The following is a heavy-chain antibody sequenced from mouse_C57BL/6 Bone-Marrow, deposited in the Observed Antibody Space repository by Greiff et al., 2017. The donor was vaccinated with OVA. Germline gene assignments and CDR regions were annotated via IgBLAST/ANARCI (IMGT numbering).Heavy chain of an antibody. V-gene: IGHV1-20*01. CDR3: ARRDYGSSYGYWYFDV. D-gene: IGHD1-1*01. CDR2: INPYNGDT. Sequence: VQLQESGPELVKPGDSVKISCKASGYSFTGYFMNWVMQSHGKSLEWIGRINPYNGDTFYNQKFKGKATLTVDKSSSTAHMELRSLTSEDSAVYYCARRDYGSSYGYWYFDVWGTGTTVTVSS. CDR1: GYSFTGYF. J-gene: IGHJ1*03.